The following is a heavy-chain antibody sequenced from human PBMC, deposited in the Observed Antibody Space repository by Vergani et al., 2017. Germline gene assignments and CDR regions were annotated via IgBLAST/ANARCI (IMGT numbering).Heavy chain of an antibody. CDR2: INHSGST. V-gene: IGHV4-34*01. Sequence: QVQLQQWGAGLLKPSETLSLTCAVYGGSFSGYYWSWIRQPPGKGLEWIGEINHSGSTNYNPSLKSRVTISVDTSKNQFSLKLSSVTAADTAVYYCARDHLGYCSGGSCYRWFDPWGQGTLVTVSS. CDR3: ARDHLGYCSGGSCYRWFDP. J-gene: IGHJ5*02. D-gene: IGHD2-15*01. CDR1: GGSFSGYY.